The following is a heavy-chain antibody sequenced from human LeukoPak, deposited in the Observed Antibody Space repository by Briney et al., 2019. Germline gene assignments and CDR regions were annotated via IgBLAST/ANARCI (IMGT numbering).Heavy chain of an antibody. CDR2: IYYSGST. D-gene: IGHD6-13*01. Sequence: PSETLSLTCTVSGGSISSYYWSWLRQPPGKGLEWIGYIYYSGSTNYNPPLKSRVTISVDTSKNQFSLKLSSVTAADTAVYYCARAGQQLVRNGMDVWGQGTTVTVSS. CDR1: GGSISSYY. CDR3: ARAGQQLVRNGMDV. V-gene: IGHV4-59*01. J-gene: IGHJ6*02.